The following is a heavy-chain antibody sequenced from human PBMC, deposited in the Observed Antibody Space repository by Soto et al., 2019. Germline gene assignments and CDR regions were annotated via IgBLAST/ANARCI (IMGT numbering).Heavy chain of an antibody. CDR2: MNPNSGNT. V-gene: IGHV1-8*01. CDR3: ARGSRIVGATTLRY. Sequence: QVQLVQSGAEVKKPGASVKVSCKASGYTFTSYDINWVRQATGQGLEWMGWMNPNSGNTGYAQKFQGRVTMTRNTSISTAYMELSSLISEHTAVYYCARGSRIVGATTLRYWGQGTLVTVSS. J-gene: IGHJ4*02. CDR1: GYTFTSYD. D-gene: IGHD1-26*01.